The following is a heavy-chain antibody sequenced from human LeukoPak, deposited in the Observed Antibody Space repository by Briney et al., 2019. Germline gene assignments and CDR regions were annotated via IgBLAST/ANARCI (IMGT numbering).Heavy chain of an antibody. D-gene: IGHD1-26*01. J-gene: IGHJ4*02. CDR2: ISNSGSTI. V-gene: IGHV3-48*03. Sequence: GGSLRLSCAASGFTFSSYAMSWVRQAPGKGLEWVSYISNSGSTIYYADSVKGRFTISRDNAKNSLYLQMNSLRAEDTAVYYCAREPGSFHFDYWGQGTLVTVSS. CDR3: AREPGSFHFDY. CDR1: GFTFSSYA.